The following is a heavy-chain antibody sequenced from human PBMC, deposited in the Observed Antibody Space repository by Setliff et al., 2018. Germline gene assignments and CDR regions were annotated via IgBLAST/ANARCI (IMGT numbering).Heavy chain of an antibody. V-gene: IGHV4-34*01. D-gene: IGHD2-2*01. J-gene: IGHJ5*02. CDR1: GGSFTGYL. CDR2: IDHRGNT. CDR3: ARGVYCSSTSCSPGLNWFDP. Sequence: PSETLSLTCDVSGGSFTGYLWTWVRQPPGRGLEWIGGIDHRGNTNYNLSLTSRVTISVDSSRRQFSLKLSSVTAADTAVYYCARGVYCSSTSCSPGLNWFDPWGQGTLVTVSS.